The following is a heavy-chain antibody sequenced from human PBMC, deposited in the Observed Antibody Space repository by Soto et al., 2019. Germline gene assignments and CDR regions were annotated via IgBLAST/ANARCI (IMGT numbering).Heavy chain of an antibody. CDR2: ILHTGGT. CDR3: ARLQFGEGFDY. J-gene: IGHJ4*02. V-gene: IGHV4-30-2*01. D-gene: IGHD3-10*01. CDR1: GGSISSGANY. Sequence: SETLSLTCTVSGGSISSGANYWSWIRQPPGKGLEWIGYILHTGGTQYNPSLKSRVSMSVDKSKNQFSLHLTSVTAADTAVYYCARLQFGEGFDYWGQGALVTVSS.